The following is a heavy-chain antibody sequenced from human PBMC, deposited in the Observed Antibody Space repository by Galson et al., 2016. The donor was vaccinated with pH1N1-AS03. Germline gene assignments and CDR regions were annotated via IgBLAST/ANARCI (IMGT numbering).Heavy chain of an antibody. Sequence: SLRLSCATSGFTFTDFAVSWVRQAPGRGLEWVSATSSSGGSTYYAESVKGRFTISRDYSKNTGELQMNSLRAEDTAVYYCAKDRNDYRLHSFSGSDVWGQGTTVIVSS. V-gene: IGHV3-23*01. D-gene: IGHD1-1*01. CDR3: AKDRNDYRLHSFSGSDV. CDR2: TSSSGGST. J-gene: IGHJ6*02. CDR1: GFTFTDFA.